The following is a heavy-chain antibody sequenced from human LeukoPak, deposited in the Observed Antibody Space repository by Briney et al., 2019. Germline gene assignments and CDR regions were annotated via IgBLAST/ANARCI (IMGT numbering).Heavy chain of an antibody. Sequence: GGSLRLSCAASGFTFSSYGMHWVRQAPGKGLEWGAVIWYDGSNKYYADSVKGRFTNSRDNSKNTLYLQMNSLRAEDTAVYYCAKIAGTRGDAFDIWGQGTMVTVSS. CDR3: AKIAGTRGDAFDI. CDR2: IWYDGSNK. V-gene: IGHV3-33*06. J-gene: IGHJ3*02. CDR1: GFTFSSYG. D-gene: IGHD6-13*01.